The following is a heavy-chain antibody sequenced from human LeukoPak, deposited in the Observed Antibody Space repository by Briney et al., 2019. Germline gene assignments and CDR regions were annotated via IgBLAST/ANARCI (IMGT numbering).Heavy chain of an antibody. CDR1: GFTFSSYA. J-gene: IGHJ4*02. D-gene: IGHD3-3*01. CDR2: IRYDGSNK. Sequence: QPGGSLRLSCAASGFTFSSYAMSWVRQAPGKGLEWVAFIRYDGSNKYYADSVKGRFTISRDNSKNTLYLQMNSLRAEDTAVYYCAKDTTVYYDFWSGPIRDYWGQGTLVTVSS. CDR3: AKDTTVYYDFWSGPIRDY. V-gene: IGHV3-30*02.